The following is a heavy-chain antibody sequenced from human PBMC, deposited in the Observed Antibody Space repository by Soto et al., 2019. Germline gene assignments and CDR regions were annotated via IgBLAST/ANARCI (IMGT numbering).Heavy chain of an antibody. CDR1: GGTLSNHT. D-gene: IGHD4-4*01. CDR2: IIPVLHIA. J-gene: IGHJ6*02. CDR3: ASSYSNYALIDYYYHGMDV. V-gene: IGHV1-69*02. Sequence: ASVKVSCKASGGTLSNHTISWVRQAPGQGLERMGRIIPVLHIANYAQKFQDRVTITRDTSASTAYMELSSLRSEDTAVYYCASSYSNYALIDYYYHGMDVWGQGTTVTVSS.